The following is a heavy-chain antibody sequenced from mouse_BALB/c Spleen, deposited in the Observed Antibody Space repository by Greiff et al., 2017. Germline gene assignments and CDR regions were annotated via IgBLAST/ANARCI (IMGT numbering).Heavy chain of an antibody. CDR2: IWAGGST. CDR3: ARDRYYYGSSLYWYFDV. J-gene: IGHJ1*01. CDR1: GFSLTSYG. V-gene: IGHV2-9*02. Sequence: VQVVESGPGLVAPSQSLSITCTVSGFSLTSYGVHWVRQPPGKGLEWLGVIWAGGSTNYNSALMSRLSISKDNSKSQVFLKMNSLQTDDTAMYYCARDRYYYGSSLYWYFDVWGAGTTVTVSS. D-gene: IGHD1-1*01.